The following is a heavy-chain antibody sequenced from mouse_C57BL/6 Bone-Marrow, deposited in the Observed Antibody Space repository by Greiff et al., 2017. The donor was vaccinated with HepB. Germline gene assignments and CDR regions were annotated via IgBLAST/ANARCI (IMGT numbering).Heavy chain of an antibody. CDR2: IDPNSGGT. D-gene: IGHD1-1*01. J-gene: IGHJ3*01. CDR3: AREGAITTVVATREDWFAY. V-gene: IGHV1-72*01. CDR1: GYTFTSYW. Sequence: VKLQQPGAELVKPGASVKLSCKASGYTFTSYWMHWVKQRPGRGLEWIGRIDPNSGGTKYNEKFKSKATLTVEKPSSTAYMQLSSLTSEDSAVYYCAREGAITTVVATREDWFAYWGQGTLVTVSA.